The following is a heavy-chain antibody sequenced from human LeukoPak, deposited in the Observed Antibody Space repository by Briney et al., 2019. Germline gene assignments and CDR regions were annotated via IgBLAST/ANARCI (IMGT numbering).Heavy chain of an antibody. CDR3: ARRGSTAAAGTNTYYYYGMDV. CDR2: IIPILGIA. D-gene: IGHD6-13*01. CDR1: GGTFSSYA. V-gene: IGHV1-69*04. J-gene: IGHJ6*02. Sequence: AASVKVSCKASGGTFSSYAISWVRQAPGQGLEWMGRIIPILGIANYAQKFQGRVTITADKSTSTAYMELSSLRSEDTAVYYCARRGSTAAAGTNTYYYYGMDVWGQGTTVTVSS.